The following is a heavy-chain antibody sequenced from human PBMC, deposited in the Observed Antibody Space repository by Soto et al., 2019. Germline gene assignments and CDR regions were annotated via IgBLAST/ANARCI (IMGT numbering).Heavy chain of an antibody. D-gene: IGHD3-22*01. CDR2: IHHTGTT. CDR1: GGSISGFY. Sequence: PSETLSLTCTVSGGSISGFYWSWIRQSPGKGLEWVGYIHHTGTTIYNPSLKSRVTISLDTSKSQFSLRLNSVTAADTAIYYCAIGYYYDRSRSSVIDYWGQGTLVTVSS. V-gene: IGHV4-59*01. J-gene: IGHJ4*01. CDR3: AIGYYYDRSRSSVIDY.